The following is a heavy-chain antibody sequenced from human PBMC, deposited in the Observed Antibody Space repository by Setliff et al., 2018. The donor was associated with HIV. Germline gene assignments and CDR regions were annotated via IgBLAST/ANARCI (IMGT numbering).Heavy chain of an antibody. D-gene: IGHD3-10*01. CDR3: ASVLRYYGSGSYPFGY. Sequence: PGGSLRLSCAASGFTFSGCSVNWVRQAPGKGLEWVSYISSSSSTIYYADSVKGRFTISRDNAKNSLYLQMNSLGAEDTAVYYCASVLRYYGSGSYPFGYWGQGTLVTAPQ. J-gene: IGHJ4*02. CDR2: ISSSSSTI. V-gene: IGHV3-48*01. CDR1: GFTFSGCS.